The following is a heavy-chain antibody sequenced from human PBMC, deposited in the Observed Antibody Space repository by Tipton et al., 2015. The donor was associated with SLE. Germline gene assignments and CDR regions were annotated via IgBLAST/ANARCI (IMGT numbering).Heavy chain of an antibody. CDR3: ARADGGAAQGYYFDY. D-gene: IGHD1-26*01. CDR1: GGSISSGSYY. J-gene: IGHJ4*02. CDR2: IYTSGST. Sequence: TLSLTCTVSGGSISSGSYYWSWIRQPAGKGLEWIGRIYTSGSTNYNPSLKSRVTISVDTSKNQFSLKLSSVTAADTAVYYCARADGGAAQGYYFDYWGQGTLVTVSS. V-gene: IGHV4-61*02.